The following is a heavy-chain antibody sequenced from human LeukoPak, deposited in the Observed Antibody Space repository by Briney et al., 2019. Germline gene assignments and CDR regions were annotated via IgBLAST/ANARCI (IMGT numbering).Heavy chain of an antibody. Sequence: ASVKVSCKTSGYTFTSYGISWVRQAPGQGLEWMGWISAYNGNTNYAQKLQGRVTMTTDTSTSTAYTELRSLRSDDTAVYYCARDATMVRGVKYYYYYYGMDVWGQGTTVTVSS. CDR3: ARDATMVRGVKYYYYYYGMDV. V-gene: IGHV1-18*01. J-gene: IGHJ6*02. D-gene: IGHD3-10*01. CDR2: ISAYNGNT. CDR1: GYTFTSYG.